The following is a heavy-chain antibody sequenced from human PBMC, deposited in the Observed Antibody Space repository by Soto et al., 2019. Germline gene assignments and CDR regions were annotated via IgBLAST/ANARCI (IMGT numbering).Heavy chain of an antibody. J-gene: IGHJ3*02. Sequence: EVQLLESGGGLVQPGGSLRLSCAASGFTFSSYAMSWVRQAPGKGLEWVSAISGSGGSTYYADSVKGRFTISRDNSKNTLYLQMNSLRAEDTAVYYCAKVFTDDYKRHDAFDIWGQGTMVTVSS. CDR2: ISGSGGST. CDR3: AKVFTDDYKRHDAFDI. V-gene: IGHV3-23*01. D-gene: IGHD4-4*01. CDR1: GFTFSSYA.